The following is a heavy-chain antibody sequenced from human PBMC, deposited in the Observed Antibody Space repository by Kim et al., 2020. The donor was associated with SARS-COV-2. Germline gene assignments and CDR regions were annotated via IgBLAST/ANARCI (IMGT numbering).Heavy chain of an antibody. J-gene: IGHJ4*02. V-gene: IGHV4-34*01. CDR2: SGST. Sequence: SGSTHYNPSLKSRVTRSVDTSKNQFSLKLTSVTAADTAVYYCARGVPGYWGQGTLVTVSS. CDR3: ARGVPGY.